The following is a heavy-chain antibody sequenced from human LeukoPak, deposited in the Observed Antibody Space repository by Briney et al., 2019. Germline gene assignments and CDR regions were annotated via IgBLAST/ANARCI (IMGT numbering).Heavy chain of an antibody. CDR3: VRHQGNCYDYYYYMDV. J-gene: IGHJ6*03. V-gene: IGHV4-39*01. CDR1: GGSISSSYY. CDR2: IYYSGST. Sequence: KTSETLSLTCTVSGGSISSSYYWGWIRQPPGKGLEWIGSIYYSGSTYYNPSLKSRVTISVDTSKNQFSLKLSSVTAADTAVYYCVRHQGNCYDYYYYMDVWGKGTTVTISS. D-gene: IGHD2-2*01.